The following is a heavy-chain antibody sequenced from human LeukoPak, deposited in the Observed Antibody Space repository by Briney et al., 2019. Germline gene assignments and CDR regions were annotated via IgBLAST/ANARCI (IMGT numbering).Heavy chain of an antibody. CDR2: IWYDGSNK. Sequence: GGSLRLSCAASGFTFSSYGIHWVRQAPVKGLEWVTLIWYDGSNKFYADSVKGRFTISRDNSKNTLYLQMNSLRAEDTAIYYCAREGGGALDYWGQGTLVTVSS. D-gene: IGHD3-10*01. CDR3: AREGGGALDY. J-gene: IGHJ4*02. CDR1: GFTFSSYG. V-gene: IGHV3-33*08.